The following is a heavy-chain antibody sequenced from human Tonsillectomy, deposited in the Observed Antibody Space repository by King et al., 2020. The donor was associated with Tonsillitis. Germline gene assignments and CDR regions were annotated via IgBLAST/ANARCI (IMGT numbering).Heavy chain of an antibody. D-gene: IGHD3-22*01. Sequence: VQLVQSGAEVKKPGSSVKVSCKASGGTFSSHAITWVRQAPGQGLEWMGRIIPIIGIGNYAQKFQGRVTITADKSTSTAYMELNSLRSEDTAVYYCARGLYDSSGFTLGYWGQGTLVTVSS. J-gene: IGHJ4*02. CDR1: GGTFSSHA. CDR2: IIPIIGIG. CDR3: ARGLYDSSGFTLGY. V-gene: IGHV1-69*09.